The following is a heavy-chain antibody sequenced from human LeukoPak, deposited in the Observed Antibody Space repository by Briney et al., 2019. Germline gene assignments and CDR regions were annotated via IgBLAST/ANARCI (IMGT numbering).Heavy chain of an antibody. CDR3: ATQPSRYCSSTSCYDFDY. CDR2: ISSSSSYI. J-gene: IGHJ4*02. D-gene: IGHD2-2*01. Sequence: GGSLRLSCAASGFTFNSYSMNWVRQAPGKGLEWVSSISSSSSYIYYADSVKGRFTISRDNAKNSLYLQMNSLRAEDTAVYYCATQPSRYCSSTSCYDFDYWGQGTLVTVSS. CDR1: GFTFNSYS. V-gene: IGHV3-21*01.